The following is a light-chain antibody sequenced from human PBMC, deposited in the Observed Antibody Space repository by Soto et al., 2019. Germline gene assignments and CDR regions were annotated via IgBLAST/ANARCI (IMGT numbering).Light chain of an antibody. J-gene: IGLJ1*01. CDR1: SSDVGGYNS. CDR2: KVS. Sequence: QSVLTQPASVSGSPGQSITISCTGTSSDVGGYNSVSWYQQHPGKAPKVMIYKVSNRPSGVSDRFSGSKSGNTASPTISGLQAEDEADYYCSSYTTSSTLVFGTGTKVTVL. V-gene: IGLV2-14*01. CDR3: SSYTTSSTLV.